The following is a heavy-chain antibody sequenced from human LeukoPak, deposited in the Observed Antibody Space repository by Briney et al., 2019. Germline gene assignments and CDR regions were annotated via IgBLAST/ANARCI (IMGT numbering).Heavy chain of an antibody. CDR3: TTDQYDAFDI. CDR2: IKSKTDSGTT. Sequence: GGSLRLSCGASGFTFSNNWMSCVRQAPGKGLEWVGRIKSKTDSGTTDYAAPVKGRFTISRGDSKNTLYLQMNSVKTEDTAVYYCTTDQYDAFDIWGQGTMVTVSS. V-gene: IGHV3-15*01. J-gene: IGHJ3*02. D-gene: IGHD4-11*01. CDR1: GFTFSNNW.